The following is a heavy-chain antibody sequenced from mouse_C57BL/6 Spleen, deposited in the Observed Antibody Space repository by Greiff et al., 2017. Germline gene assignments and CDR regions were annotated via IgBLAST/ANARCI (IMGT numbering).Heavy chain of an antibody. CDR2: IYPGSGST. CDR1: GYTFTSYW. D-gene: IGHD2-3*01. Sequence: QVQLQQPGAELVKPGASVKMSCKASGYTFTSYWITWVKQRPGQGLEWIGDIYPGSGSTNYNEKFQSKATLTVDTSSSTAYMQLSSLTSEDSAVYYCARSGDGYYWFAYWGQGTLVTVSA. CDR3: ARSGDGYYWFAY. V-gene: IGHV1-55*01. J-gene: IGHJ3*01.